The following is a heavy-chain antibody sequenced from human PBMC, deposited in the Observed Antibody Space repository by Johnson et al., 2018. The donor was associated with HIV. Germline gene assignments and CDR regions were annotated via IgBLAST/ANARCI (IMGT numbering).Heavy chain of an antibody. J-gene: IGHJ3*02. CDR1: GFTFSSYW. CDR3: ARDGPRRDAYDI. CDR2: IKKDGSDK. V-gene: IGHV3-7*01. Sequence: VQLVESGGGLVQPGGSLRLSCVASGFTFSSYWMSWVRQAPGKGLEWVANIKKDGSDKYYVDSVKGRFPISRDNAKNSLYLQINGLRAEDMAVYYCARDGPRRDAYDIWGQGTMVTVSS.